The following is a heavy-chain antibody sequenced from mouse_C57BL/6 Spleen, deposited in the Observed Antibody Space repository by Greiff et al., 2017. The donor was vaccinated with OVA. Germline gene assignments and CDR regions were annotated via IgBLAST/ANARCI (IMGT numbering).Heavy chain of an antibody. D-gene: IGHD2-5*01. Sequence: EVKLMESGGGLVKPGGSLKLSCAASGFTLSDYGMHWVRQAPEKGLEWVAYISSGSSTIYYADTVKGRFTISRDNAQNTLFLQMTSLRSEDTAMYYCARHSNYVYFDVWGTGTTVTVSS. CDR1: GFTLSDYG. J-gene: IGHJ1*03. CDR3: ARHSNYVYFDV. CDR2: ISSGSSTI. V-gene: IGHV5-17*01.